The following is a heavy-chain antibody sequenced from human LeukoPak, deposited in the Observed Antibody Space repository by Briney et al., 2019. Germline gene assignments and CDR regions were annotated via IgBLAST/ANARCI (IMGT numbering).Heavy chain of an antibody. V-gene: IGHV4-30-4*01. Sequence: KPTQTLSLTCTVSGGSISSGDYYWSWIRQPPGKGLEWIGYIYYSGSTYYNPSLKSRVTISVDTSKNQFSLKLSSVTAADTAVYYCARVTNYGSGSYGLDYWGQGTLVTVSS. J-gene: IGHJ4*02. CDR1: GGSISSGDYY. D-gene: IGHD3-10*01. CDR2: IYYSGST. CDR3: ARVTNYGSGSYGLDY.